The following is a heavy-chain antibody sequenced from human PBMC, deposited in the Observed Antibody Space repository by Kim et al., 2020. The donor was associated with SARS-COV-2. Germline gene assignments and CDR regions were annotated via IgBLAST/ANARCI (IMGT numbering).Heavy chain of an antibody. V-gene: IGHV3-30*18. Sequence: GGSLRLSCAASGFTFSSYGMHWVRQAPGKGLEWVAVISYDGSNKYYADSVKGRFTISRDNSKNTLYLQMNSLGAEDTAVYYCAKEKREMATIYYYYYYG. CDR3: AKEKREMATIYYYYYYG. CDR2: ISYDGSNK. CDR1: GFTFSSYG. J-gene: IGHJ6*01. D-gene: IGHD5-12*01.